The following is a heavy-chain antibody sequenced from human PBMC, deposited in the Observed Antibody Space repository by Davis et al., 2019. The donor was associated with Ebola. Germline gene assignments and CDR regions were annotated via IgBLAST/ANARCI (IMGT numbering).Heavy chain of an antibody. J-gene: IGHJ4*02. V-gene: IGHV3-30*13. D-gene: IGHD1-26*01. CDR2: IPEDDSKE. Sequence: GGSLRLSCAASGFTFSSYWMSWVRQAPGKGLEWVALIPEDDSKEYYAESVEGRFTISRDNSKNILYLQMDSLRVEDTGIYYCAKDHYSGSSPWGFDSWGQGTLVTVSS. CDR3: AKDHYSGSSPWGFDS. CDR1: GFTFSSYW.